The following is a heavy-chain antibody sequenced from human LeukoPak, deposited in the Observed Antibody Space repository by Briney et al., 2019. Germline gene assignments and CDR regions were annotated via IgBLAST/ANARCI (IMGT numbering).Heavy chain of an antibody. CDR2: IKQDGSEK. D-gene: IGHD2-21*01. CDR1: GFTFSSYW. Sequence: GGSLRLSCTASGFTFSSYWMSWVRQAPGKGLEWVANIKQDGSEKDYVDSVKGRFTISRDNPKNSLYLQMNSLRAEDTAVYYCARYCGGECYGMDVWGQGTTVTVSS. J-gene: IGHJ6*02. V-gene: IGHV3-7*01. CDR3: ARYCGGECYGMDV.